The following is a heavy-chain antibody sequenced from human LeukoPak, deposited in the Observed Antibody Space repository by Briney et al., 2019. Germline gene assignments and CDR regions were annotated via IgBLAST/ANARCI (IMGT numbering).Heavy chain of an antibody. Sequence: SETLSLTCAVSGYSISSGYYWSWIRQPPGKGLEWIGEINRSGSTDYSPPLKSRVTISVDTSKNRFSLGLSSVTAADTAVYYCARAGRGGGMYWGQGTLVTVSS. D-gene: IGHD2-15*01. V-gene: IGHV4-38-2*01. CDR3: ARAGRGGGMY. CDR2: INRSGST. J-gene: IGHJ4*02. CDR1: GYSISSGYY.